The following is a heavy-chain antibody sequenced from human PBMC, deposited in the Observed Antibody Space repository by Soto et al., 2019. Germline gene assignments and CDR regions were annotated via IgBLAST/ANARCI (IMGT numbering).Heavy chain of an antibody. Sequence: GGSLRLSCAASGFTFSDYDMSWIRQAPGKGLEWVSEISGSGGTTYYADSVKGRFTISSDNSKNTLYLQMNSLRAEDNAVLYCSKVQDYSSYCYYGIDIWGQGTMVTVSS. CDR2: ISGSGGTT. V-gene: IGHV3-23*01. D-gene: IGHD4-4*01. J-gene: IGHJ6*02. CDR1: GFTFSDYD. CDR3: SKVQDYSSYCYYGIDI.